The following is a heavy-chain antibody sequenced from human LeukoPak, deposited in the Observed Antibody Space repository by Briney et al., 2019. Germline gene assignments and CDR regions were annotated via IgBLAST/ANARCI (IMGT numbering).Heavy chain of an antibody. CDR3: ARDAYSSSWYPHAFDI. V-gene: IGHV3-23*01. D-gene: IGHD6-13*01. J-gene: IGHJ3*02. Sequence: GSLRLSCAASGFTFSSYAMSWVRQAPGRGLEWVSAISGSGGSTYYADSVKGRFTISRDNSKNTLYLQMNSLRAEDTAVYYCARDAYSSSWYPHAFDIWGQGTMVTVSS. CDR1: GFTFSSYA. CDR2: ISGSGGST.